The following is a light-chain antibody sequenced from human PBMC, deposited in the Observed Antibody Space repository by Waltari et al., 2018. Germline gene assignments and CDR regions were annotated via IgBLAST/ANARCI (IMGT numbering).Light chain of an antibody. CDR2: LESSGSY. CDR1: SGHSSYI. CDR3: ETWHSNTRV. Sequence: QPVLTQSSSASASLGSSVKLTCTLNSGHSSYIIAWHQQQPGNAPRYLMKLESSGSYNKGSGVPDRFSGSSYGADRYLTISNLQSEDGADYYCETWHSNTRVFGGGTKLTVL. V-gene: IGLV4-60*03. J-gene: IGLJ3*02.